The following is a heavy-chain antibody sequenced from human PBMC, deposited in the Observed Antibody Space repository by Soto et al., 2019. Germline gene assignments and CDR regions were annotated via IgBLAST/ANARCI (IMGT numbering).Heavy chain of an antibody. CDR2: IGGSGGDT. J-gene: IGHJ4*02. V-gene: IGHV3-23*01. CDR1: GFIFSNYA. D-gene: IGHD6-19*01. Sequence: GGSLRLSCKASGFIFSNYAMSWVRQAPGKGLQWVSAIGGSGGDTYYAGSVKGRFTISRDNSRDTLHLQMSSLRADDTAIYYCAVPTGIEVTGPDYWGQGTLVTVSS. CDR3: AVPTGIEVTGPDY.